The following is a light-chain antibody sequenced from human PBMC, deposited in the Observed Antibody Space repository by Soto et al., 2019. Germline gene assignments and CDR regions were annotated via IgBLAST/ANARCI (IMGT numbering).Light chain of an antibody. J-gene: IGKJ4*01. CDR2: AAS. CDR3: LQDYNYPLT. CDR1: QGIRHY. V-gene: IGKV1-6*01. Sequence: AIQMTQSPSSLSASVGDRVTITCRASQGIRHYLGWYQQKPGKAPKLLIYAASSLQSGVPSRFSGSGSGTAFTLTISSLQPEDFATYYCLQDYNYPLTFGGGTKVEIK.